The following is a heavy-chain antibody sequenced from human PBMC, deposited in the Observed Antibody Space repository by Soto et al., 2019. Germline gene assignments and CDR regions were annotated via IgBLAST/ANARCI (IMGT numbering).Heavy chain of an antibody. CDR3: ASEFDGSGRYFDY. CDR1: GFFFSTYG. J-gene: IGHJ4*02. CDR2: IWCHGNAE. V-gene: IGHV3-33*01. Sequence: QVQLEESGGGVVQPGRSLRLSCAASGFFFSTYGMNWVRQAPGKGLEWVALIWCHGNAERYADSVWGRFTISRYNSKNTLYLQMNGLRAEDTAVYYCASEFDGSGRYFDYWGQGTLVTVSS. D-gene: IGHD2-2*03.